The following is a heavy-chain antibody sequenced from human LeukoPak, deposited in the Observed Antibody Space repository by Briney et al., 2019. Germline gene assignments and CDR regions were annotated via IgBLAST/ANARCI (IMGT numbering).Heavy chain of an antibody. Sequence: GGSLRLSCAASGFAFEDYAIHWVRQGPGKGLEWVSLISWDGHITYYADSVKGRFTISRDNNKDSLYLQMNSLRAEDTAFYYCVKELRFFDRSYAFDVWGQGTMVTVSS. CDR2: ISWDGHIT. CDR1: GFAFEDYA. V-gene: IGHV3-43D*03. D-gene: IGHD3-9*01. J-gene: IGHJ3*01. CDR3: VKELRFFDRSYAFDV.